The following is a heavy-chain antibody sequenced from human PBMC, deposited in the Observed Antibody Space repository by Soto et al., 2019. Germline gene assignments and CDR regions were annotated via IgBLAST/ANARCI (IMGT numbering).Heavy chain of an antibody. CDR1: GFTFSNFP. CDR2: ISGAGGGT. CDR3: TKDGSDCNTANCYGGGFHC. V-gene: IGHV3-23*01. D-gene: IGHD2-2*01. Sequence: GGSLRLSCAASGFTFSNFPMSWVRLAPGKGLEWVSAISGAGGGTYYADSVKGRFTISRDNSKDTLFLQMNSLRAEDTAIYYCTKDGSDCNTANCYGGGFHCWGQGTLVTVSS. J-gene: IGHJ4*02.